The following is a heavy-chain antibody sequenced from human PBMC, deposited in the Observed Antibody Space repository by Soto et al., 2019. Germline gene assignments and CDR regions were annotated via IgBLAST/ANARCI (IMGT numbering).Heavy chain of an antibody. D-gene: IGHD2-2*01. CDR1: GFSLSTSGMC. Sequence: GSGPTLVNPTQTLTLTCTFSGFSLSTSGMCVSWIRQPPGKALEWLARIDWDDDKYYSTSLKTRLTISKDTSKNQVVLRMTNMDPVDTATYYCAHSRYAYDEYWFDPWGQGTLVTVSS. J-gene: IGHJ5*02. CDR2: IDWDDDK. V-gene: IGHV2-70*12. CDR3: AHSRYAYDEYWFDP.